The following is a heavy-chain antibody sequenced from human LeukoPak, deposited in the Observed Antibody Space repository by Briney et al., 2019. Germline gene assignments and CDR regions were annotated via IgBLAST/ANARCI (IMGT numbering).Heavy chain of an antibody. D-gene: IGHD2-15*01. J-gene: IGHJ6*02. CDR2: ISYDGSNK. Sequence: PSETLSLTCTVSGGSIISSDYHWGWVRQAPGKGLEWVAVISYDGSNKYYADSVKGRFTISRDNSKNTLYLQMNSLRAEDTAVYYCARDLVGGKTRYYYYGMDVWGQGTTVTVSS. V-gene: IGHV3-30*04. CDR1: GGSIISSD. CDR3: ARDLVGGKTRYYYYGMDV.